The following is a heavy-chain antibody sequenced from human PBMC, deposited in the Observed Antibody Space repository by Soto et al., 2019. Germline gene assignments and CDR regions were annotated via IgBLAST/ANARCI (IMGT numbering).Heavy chain of an antibody. V-gene: IGHV4-4*02. CDR1: GGSITNTDW. Sequence: FAVSGGSITNTDWWTWVRQPPGMGLEWVGDISLSGNTNYNPSLEGRAAISLDKSRNQFSLILNSVTAADTAVYYCASRGSSSPFWGQGTLVTVSS. CDR3: ASRGSSSPF. CDR2: ISLSGNT. J-gene: IGHJ4*02. D-gene: IGHD2-2*01.